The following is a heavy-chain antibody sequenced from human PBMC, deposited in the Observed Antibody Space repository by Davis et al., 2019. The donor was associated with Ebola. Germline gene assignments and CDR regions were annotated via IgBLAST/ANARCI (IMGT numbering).Heavy chain of an antibody. V-gene: IGHV4-34*01. Sequence: SETLSLTCAVYGGSFSGYYWSWIRQPPGKGLEWIGEINHSGSTNYNPSLKSRVTISVDTSKNQFSPKLSSVTAADTAVYYCARGRGYSGYDWGRYYYYGMDVWGQGTTVTVSS. CDR2: INHSGST. CDR1: GGSFSGYY. J-gene: IGHJ6*02. CDR3: ARGRGYSGYDWGRYYYYGMDV. D-gene: IGHD5-12*01.